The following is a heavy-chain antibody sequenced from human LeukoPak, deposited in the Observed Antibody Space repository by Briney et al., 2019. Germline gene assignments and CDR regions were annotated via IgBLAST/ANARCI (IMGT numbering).Heavy chain of an antibody. D-gene: IGHD3-10*01. CDR3: ARDRIIMVRGIEY. J-gene: IGHJ4*02. CDR2: INAGNGNT. CDR1: GYTFTSYA. Sequence: GASVTVSCKASGYTFTSYAMHWVRQAPGQRLEWMGWINAGNGNTKYSQKFQGRVTITRDTSASTAYMELSSLRSEDTAVYYCARDRIIMVRGIEYWGQGTLVTVSS. V-gene: IGHV1-3*01.